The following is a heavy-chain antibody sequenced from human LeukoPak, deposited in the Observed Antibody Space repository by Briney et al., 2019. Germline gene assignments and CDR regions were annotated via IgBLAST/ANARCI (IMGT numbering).Heavy chain of an antibody. CDR3: ARIGVVPAAMDDSVYYYYGMDV. CDR1: GGSISSSSYY. CDR2: IYYSGST. V-gene: IGHV4-39*01. Sequence: PSDTLSLTCTVSGGSISSSSYYWGWIRQPPGKGLEWIGSIYYSGSTYYNPSLKSRVTISVDTSKNQFSLKLSSVTAADTAVYYCARIGVVPAAMDDSVYYYYGMDVWGQGTTVTVSS. J-gene: IGHJ6*02. D-gene: IGHD2-2*01.